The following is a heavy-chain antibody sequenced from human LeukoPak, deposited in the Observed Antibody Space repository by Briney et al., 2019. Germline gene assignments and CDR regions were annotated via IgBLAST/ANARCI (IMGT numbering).Heavy chain of an antibody. CDR1: GFTFSTYS. Sequence: GGSLRLSCAASGFTFSTYSMHWVRQAPGKGLEWVPSISSITTYIYYSDSVKGRFTISRDNAKNSLYLQVNSLRPEDTAIYYCARGDPAYGSGSFDYWGQGTLVTVSS. CDR2: ISSITTYI. J-gene: IGHJ4*02. CDR3: ARGDPAYGSGSFDY. V-gene: IGHV3-21*06. D-gene: IGHD3-10*01.